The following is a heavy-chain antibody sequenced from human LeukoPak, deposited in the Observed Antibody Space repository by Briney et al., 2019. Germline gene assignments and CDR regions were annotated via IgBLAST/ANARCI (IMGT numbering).Heavy chain of an antibody. CDR3: AGRVTGYSSGYVY. CDR1: GITFSNYA. J-gene: IGHJ4*02. V-gene: IGHV3-23*01. Sequence: GGSLRLSCVASGITFSNYAVSWVRQAPEKGLDWVSVISGSAHKIRYADSVKGRFTIFRDNSENIVYLQMNNLRAEDTAVYYCAGRVTGYSSGYVYWGQGTLVTVSS. CDR2: ISGSAHKI. D-gene: IGHD5-18*01.